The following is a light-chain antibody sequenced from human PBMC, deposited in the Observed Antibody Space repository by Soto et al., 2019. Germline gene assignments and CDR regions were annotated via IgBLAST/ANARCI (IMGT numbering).Light chain of an antibody. Sequence: IQLTQSPSSLSASVGARVPITCRASQDINNYLVWFQQKPGKAPKLLIYAASTLQSGVPSRFSGSGPGTDFTLTISSLQPEDFATYYCQQLSSYPLTFGGGTKVDIK. CDR2: AAS. J-gene: IGKJ4*01. CDR1: QDINNY. CDR3: QQLSSYPLT. V-gene: IGKV1-9*01.